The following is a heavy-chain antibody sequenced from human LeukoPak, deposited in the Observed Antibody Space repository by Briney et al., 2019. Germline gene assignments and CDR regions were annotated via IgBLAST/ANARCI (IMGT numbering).Heavy chain of an antibody. CDR2: ISHDGNNE. V-gene: IGHV3-30*03. Sequence: PGRSLRLSCAASGFTFSSYGMHWVRQAPGKGLEWVALISHDGNNEYYADSVKGRSTLSRDNSKNTLYLQMNSLRAEDTAVYYCARDSPWDAFDIWGQGTMVTVSS. CDR3: ARDSPWDAFDI. CDR1: GFTFSSYG. J-gene: IGHJ3*02.